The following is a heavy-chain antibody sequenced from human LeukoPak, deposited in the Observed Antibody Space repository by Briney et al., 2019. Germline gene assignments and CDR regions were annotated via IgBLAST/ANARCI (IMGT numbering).Heavy chain of an antibody. CDR2: ISGSGGST. Sequence: GGSLRLSCAASGFTFSSYAMSWVRQAPGKGLEWVSAISGSGGSTYYADSVKGRFTISRDNSKNTLYPQMNSQRAEDTAICYCAKDIVVVPAASNWFDPWGLGTLVTVSS. D-gene: IGHD2-2*01. V-gene: IGHV3-23*01. CDR1: GFTFSSYA. J-gene: IGHJ5*02. CDR3: AKDIVVVPAASNWFDP.